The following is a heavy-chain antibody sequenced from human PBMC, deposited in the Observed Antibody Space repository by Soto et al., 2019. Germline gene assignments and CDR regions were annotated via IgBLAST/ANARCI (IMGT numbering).Heavy chain of an antibody. CDR1: GFTFSNYA. Sequence: GGSLRLSCVASGFTFSNYAMTWVRQAPGKGLEWVSAITSGGSIYYADSVKGRFTISRDNSKNTVHLQMNSLRAEDTAVYYCARDVYDVLLWFGELLYGMDVWGQGTTVTV. CDR3: ARDVYDVLLWFGELLYGMDV. V-gene: IGHV3-23*01. CDR2: ITSGGSI. D-gene: IGHD3-10*01. J-gene: IGHJ6*02.